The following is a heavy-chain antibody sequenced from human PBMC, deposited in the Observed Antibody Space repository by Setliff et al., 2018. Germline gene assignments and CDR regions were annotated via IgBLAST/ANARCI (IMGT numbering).Heavy chain of an antibody. CDR2: IKSYGSGGTI. Sequence: PGGSLRLSCAASGFTFSSYSMNWVRQAPGKGLEWAGRIKSYGSGGTIDYAASVKGGFTISRDDSKNSLYLQMNSLRAEDTAVYYCAKDLTQSDYWGQGTLVTVSS. CDR1: GFTFSSYS. CDR3: AKDLTQSDY. V-gene: IGHV3-48*01. D-gene: IGHD7-27*01. J-gene: IGHJ4*02.